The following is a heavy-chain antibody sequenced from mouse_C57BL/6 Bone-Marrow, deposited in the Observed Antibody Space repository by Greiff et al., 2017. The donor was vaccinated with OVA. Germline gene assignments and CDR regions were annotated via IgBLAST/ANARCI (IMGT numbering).Heavy chain of an antibody. CDR2: IYPRDGST. Sequence: VQLQESDAELVKPGASVKISCKVSGYTFTDHTIHWMKQSPEQGLEWIGYIYPRDGSTKYNEKFTGKATLTADKSSSTAYMQLNSLTSEDSAVDFCARGGYYDSPFAYWGQGTLVTVSA. V-gene: IGHV1-78*01. D-gene: IGHD2-4*01. J-gene: IGHJ3*01. CDR1: GYTFTDHT. CDR3: ARGGYYDSPFAY.